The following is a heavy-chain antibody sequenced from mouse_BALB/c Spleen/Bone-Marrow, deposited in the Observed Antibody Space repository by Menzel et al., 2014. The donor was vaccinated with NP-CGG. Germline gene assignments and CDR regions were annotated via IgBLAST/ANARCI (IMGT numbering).Heavy chain of an antibody. CDR2: IDPETGGT. J-gene: IGHJ3*01. V-gene: IGHV1-15*01. Sequence: QVQLQQSGAELVRPGASVTLSCKASGYTLTDYEMHWVKQTPVHGLEWIGAIDPETGGTAYNQKFKGKATLTADKSSSTAYMELRSLTSEDSAVYYCTRSETGPFAYWGQGTLVTVSA. D-gene: IGHD3-1*01. CDR3: TRSETGPFAY. CDR1: GYTLTDYE.